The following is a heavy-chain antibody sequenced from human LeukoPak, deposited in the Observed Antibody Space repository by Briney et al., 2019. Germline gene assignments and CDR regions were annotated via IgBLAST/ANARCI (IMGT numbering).Heavy chain of an antibody. J-gene: IGHJ4*02. Sequence: GGSLSLSCAASGFTFSSYGMHWVRQAPGKGLEWVAVISYDGSNKYYADSVKGRFTISRDNSKNTLYLQMNSLRAEDTAVYYCARDRYQQAYWGQGTLVTVSS. D-gene: IGHD2-2*01. CDR2: ISYDGSNK. CDR3: ARDRYQQAY. CDR1: GFTFSSYG. V-gene: IGHV3-30*03.